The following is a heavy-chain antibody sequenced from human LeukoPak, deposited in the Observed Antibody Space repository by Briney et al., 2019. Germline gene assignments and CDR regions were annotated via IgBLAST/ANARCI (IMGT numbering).Heavy chain of an antibody. Sequence: SETLSLTCTVSGGSISSYYWSWIRQPPGKGLEWIGYIYYSGSTIYNPALKSRVTISVDTSRNQFSLKLSSVTAADTAVYYCARLTWFGELFHFDYWGQGTLVTVSS. V-gene: IGHV4-59*08. CDR2: IYYSGST. CDR1: GGSISSYY. CDR3: ARLTWFGELFHFDY. D-gene: IGHD3-10*01. J-gene: IGHJ4*02.